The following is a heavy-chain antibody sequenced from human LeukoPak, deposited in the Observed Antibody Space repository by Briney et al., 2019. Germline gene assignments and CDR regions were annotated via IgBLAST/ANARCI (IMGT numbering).Heavy chain of an antibody. D-gene: IGHD3-9*01. J-gene: IGHJ3*02. CDR3: ARIVHSRVLRYFDWLGAFDI. V-gene: IGHV4-34*01. CDR1: GGSFSGYS. Sequence: PSETLSLTCAVYGGSFSGYSWNWIRQPPVKGLEWIGEINHSGGTNYNPSLKSRVTISVDTSKKQFSLKLSSVTAADTAVYYCARIVHSRVLRYFDWLGAFDIWGQGTMVTVSS. CDR2: INHSGGT.